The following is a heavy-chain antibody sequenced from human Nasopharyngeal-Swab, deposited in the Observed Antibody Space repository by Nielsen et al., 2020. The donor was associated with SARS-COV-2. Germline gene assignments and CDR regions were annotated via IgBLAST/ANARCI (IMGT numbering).Heavy chain of an antibody. Sequence: GESLKISCAASGFTFRSYAISWVRQDPGKGLEWVSVISGSDHTTYYADSVKGRFTISRDNSKNTVNLQMNSLRAEDTAVYYCARGRGGSYFSYFEYWGQGTLVTVSS. CDR3: ARGRGGSYFSYFEY. CDR1: GFTFRSYA. V-gene: IGHV3-23*01. J-gene: IGHJ4*02. CDR2: ISGSDHTT. D-gene: IGHD1-26*01.